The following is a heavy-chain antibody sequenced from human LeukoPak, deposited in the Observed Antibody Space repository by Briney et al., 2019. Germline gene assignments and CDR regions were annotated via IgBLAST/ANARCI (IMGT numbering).Heavy chain of an antibody. CDR2: IYHSGST. CDR1: GGSISSGGYY. D-gene: IGHD5-12*01. CDR3: ASDYEGNYLDY. Sequence: SETLSLTCTVSGGSISSGGYYWSWIRQPPGKGLEWIGYIYHSGSTYYNPSLKSRVTISVDRSKNQFSLKLSSVTAADTAVYYCASDYEGNYLDYWGQGTLVTVSS. V-gene: IGHV4-30-2*01. J-gene: IGHJ4*02.